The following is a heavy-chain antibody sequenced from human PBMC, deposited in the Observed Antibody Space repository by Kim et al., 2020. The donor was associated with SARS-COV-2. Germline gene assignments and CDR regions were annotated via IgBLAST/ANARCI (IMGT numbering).Heavy chain of an antibody. CDR1: GFSFSSYA. J-gene: IGHJ6*02. V-gene: IGHV3-23*01. CDR2: ISESGGST. D-gene: IGHD6-13*01. CDR3: AKGAAAGTDYYYYGMDV. Sequence: GGSLRLSCAASGFSFSSYAMSWVRQAPGKGLEWVSAISESGGSTYHADSVKGRFTISRDNSKNTLYLQMNSLRAEDTAVYYCAKGAAAGTDYYYYGMDVWGQGTTVTVSS.